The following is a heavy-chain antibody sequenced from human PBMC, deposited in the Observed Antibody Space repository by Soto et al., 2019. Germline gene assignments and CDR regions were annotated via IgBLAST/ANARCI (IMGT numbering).Heavy chain of an antibody. J-gene: IGHJ6*02. CDR2: INAGNGNT. V-gene: IGHV1-3*01. D-gene: IGHD3-9*01. Sequence: GSVEVSCKASGYTFTSYAMQWVRQAPGQRLEWMGWINAGNGNTKYSQKFQGRGTITRDTSGSTAYMELSSLRSEDTAVYYCARENDWPKFYGYYRVDVWGQGTRVTVSS. CDR1: GYTFTSYA. CDR3: ARENDWPKFYGYYRVDV.